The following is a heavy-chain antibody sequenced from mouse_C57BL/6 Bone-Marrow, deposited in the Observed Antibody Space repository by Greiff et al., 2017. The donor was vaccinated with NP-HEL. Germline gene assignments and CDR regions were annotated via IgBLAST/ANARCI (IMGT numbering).Heavy chain of an antibody. Sequence: VQVVESGGGLVKPGGSLKLSCAASGFTFSSYAMSWVRQTPEKRLEWVATISDGGSYTYYPDNVKGRFTISRDNAKNNLYLQMSHLKSEDTAMYYCARVRIYYDYDEGFDYWGQGTTLTVSS. J-gene: IGHJ2*01. CDR1: GFTFSSYA. CDR2: ISDGGSYT. D-gene: IGHD2-4*01. V-gene: IGHV5-4*01. CDR3: ARVRIYYDYDEGFDY.